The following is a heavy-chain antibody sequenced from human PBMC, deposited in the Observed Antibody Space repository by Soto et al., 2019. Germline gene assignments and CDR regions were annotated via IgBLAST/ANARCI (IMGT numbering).Heavy chain of an antibody. CDR2: INPHGGST. CDR3: ARSSGGNFGIIIEGSNWFDP. J-gene: IGHJ5*02. D-gene: IGHD3-3*01. Sequence: ASVKVSCQASVYTFTRYFMHWVRQAPGQGLEWMGVINPHGGSTKYAQKFQGRVTMTRHTSRSTVYMELRSLRSDDTAIYFCARSSGGNFGIIIEGSNWFDPWGQGTLVTVSS. V-gene: IGHV1-46*01. CDR1: VYTFTRYF.